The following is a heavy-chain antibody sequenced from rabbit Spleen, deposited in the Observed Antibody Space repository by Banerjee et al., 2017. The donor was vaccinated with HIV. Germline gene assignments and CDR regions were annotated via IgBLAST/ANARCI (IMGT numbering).Heavy chain of an antibody. Sequence: QSLEESGGDLVKPGASLTLTCTASGVSFSSSSYMCWVRQAPGKGLEWIACIDTGSSGFTYFATWAKGRFTCSKTSSTTVTLQMTRLTAADTATYFCARGYTVGWPTYGYGTLWGPGTLVTVS. V-gene: IGHV1S40*01. CDR1: GVSFSSSSY. J-gene: IGHJ4*01. CDR3: ARGYTVGWPTYGYGTL. CDR2: IDTGSSGFT. D-gene: IGHD6-1*01.